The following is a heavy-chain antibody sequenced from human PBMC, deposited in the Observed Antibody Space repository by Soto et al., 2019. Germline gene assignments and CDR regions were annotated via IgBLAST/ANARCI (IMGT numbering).Heavy chain of an antibody. Sequence: PSETLSLTCTVSGGSVSSYYWSWILQPPGKGLEWVGYIYYSGSTNYNPSLKSRVTISVDTSKNQFSLKLSSVTAADTAVYYCATVGYCSGGSCNRWAYYYGMDVWGQGTTVTVSS. CDR3: ATVGYCSGGSCNRWAYYYGMDV. CDR2: IYYSGST. V-gene: IGHV4-59*02. J-gene: IGHJ6*02. D-gene: IGHD2-15*01. CDR1: GGSVSSYY.